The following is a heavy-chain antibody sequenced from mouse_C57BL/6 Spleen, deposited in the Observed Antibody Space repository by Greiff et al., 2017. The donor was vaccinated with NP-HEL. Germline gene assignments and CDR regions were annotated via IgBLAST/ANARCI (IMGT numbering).Heavy chain of an antibody. CDR3: ARFSSYGYFDV. V-gene: IGHV1-64*01. CDR1: GYTFTSYW. Sequence: QVQLQQPGAELVKPGASVKLSCKASGYTFTSYWMHWVKQRPGQGLEWIGMIHPTSGSTNYNEKFKSKATLTVDKSSSTAYMQLSSLTSEDAAVYYCARFSSYGYFDVWGTGTTVTVSS. J-gene: IGHJ1*03. CDR2: IHPTSGST. D-gene: IGHD1-1*01.